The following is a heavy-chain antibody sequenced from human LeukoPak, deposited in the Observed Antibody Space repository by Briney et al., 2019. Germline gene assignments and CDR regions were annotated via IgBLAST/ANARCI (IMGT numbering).Heavy chain of an antibody. J-gene: IGHJ4*02. V-gene: IGHV4-4*02. CDR3: ASQGSVYGGRARLGDY. Sequence: SGTLSLTCAVSGGSIGASVNSPNWWSWVRQPPGKGLEWIGEIFHSGSTNYNPSLKSRVTMSVDKSKNQFSLNLTSVTAADTAVYYCASQGSVYGGRARLGDYWGQGTLVTVSS. D-gene: IGHD2/OR15-2a*01. CDR2: IFHSGST. CDR1: GGSIGASVNSPNW.